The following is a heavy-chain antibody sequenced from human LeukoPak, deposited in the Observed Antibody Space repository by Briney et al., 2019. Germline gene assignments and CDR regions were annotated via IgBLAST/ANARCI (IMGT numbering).Heavy chain of an antibody. CDR1: GGSISSYY. CDR3: ARVSAIAVAGYKSFDY. V-gene: IGHV4-59*01. CDR2: IYYSGST. J-gene: IGHJ4*02. D-gene: IGHD6-19*01. Sequence: SETLSLTCTVSGGSISSYYWSWIRQPPGKGLEWVGYIYYSGSTNYNPSLKRRVTISVDTSKNQFSLKLSSVTAADTAVYYCARVSAIAVAGYKSFDYWGQGTLVTVSS.